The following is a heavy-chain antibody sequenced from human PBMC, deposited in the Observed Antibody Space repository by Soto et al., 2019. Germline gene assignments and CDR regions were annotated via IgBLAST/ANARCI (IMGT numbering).Heavy chain of an antibody. CDR3: ARDLGKIAAADNYYYYYGMDV. V-gene: IGHV4-61*08. CDR1: GGSVSGGVYY. Sequence: PSETLSLTCAVSGGSVSGGVYYWSWIRQHPGKGLEWIGYINNSGSTNYNPSLKSRVTISVDTSKNQFSLKLSSVPAADTAVYYCARDLGKIAAADNYYYYYGMDVWGQGTTVTVSS. J-gene: IGHJ6*02. CDR2: INNSGST. D-gene: IGHD6-13*01.